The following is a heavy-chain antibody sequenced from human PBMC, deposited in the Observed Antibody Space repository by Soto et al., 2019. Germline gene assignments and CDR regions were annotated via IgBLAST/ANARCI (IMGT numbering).Heavy chain of an antibody. CDR1: GYTFTSYY. CDR2: VYPSGGTT. CDR3: ATTMTMPWYFDY. V-gene: IGHV1-46*01. D-gene: IGHD4-17*01. Sequence: QVQLVQSGAEVKKPGASVKVSCTASGYTFTSYYVHWERQAPGQGLEWMGMVYPSGGTTKYAQKFQGRVAVIADASTSTVYMELHSLRSDDTAVYYCATTMTMPWYFDYWGQGTLVSVSS. J-gene: IGHJ4*02.